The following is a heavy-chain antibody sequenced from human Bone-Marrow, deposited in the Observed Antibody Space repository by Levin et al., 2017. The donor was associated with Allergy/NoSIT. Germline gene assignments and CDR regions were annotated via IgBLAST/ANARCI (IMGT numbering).Heavy chain of an antibody. CDR1: GFTFSDYY. D-gene: IGHD3-22*01. CDR3: ARSDMIVVVID. V-gene: IGHV3-11*01. Sequence: GESLKISCAASGFTFSDYYMSWIRQAPGKGLEWVSYISSSGSTIYYADSVKGRFTISRDNAKNSLYLQMNSLRAEDTAVYYCARSDMIVVVIDWGQGTLVTVSS. J-gene: IGHJ1*01. CDR2: ISSSGSTI.